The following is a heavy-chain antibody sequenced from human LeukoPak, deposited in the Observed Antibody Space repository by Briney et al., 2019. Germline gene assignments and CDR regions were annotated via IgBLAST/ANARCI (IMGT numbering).Heavy chain of an antibody. V-gene: IGHV4-38-2*02. CDR1: GYSISSGYY. CDR3: ASSVITMIVVATFDY. Sequence: SETLSLTCTVSGYSISSGYYWGWIRQPPGNGLEWIGSIYHSGSTYYNPSLKSRVTISVDTSKNQFSLKLSSVTAADTAVYYCASSVITMIVVATFDYGGQGTLVTVSS. J-gene: IGHJ4*02. CDR2: IYHSGST. D-gene: IGHD3-22*01.